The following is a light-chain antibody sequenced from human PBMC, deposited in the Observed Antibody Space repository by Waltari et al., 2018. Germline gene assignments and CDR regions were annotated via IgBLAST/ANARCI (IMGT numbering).Light chain of an antibody. J-gene: IGKJ1*01. CDR2: EAS. V-gene: IGKV3-20*01. CDR3: QKYEALPAT. Sequence: EIVLTQSPGTLSLSPGERATLPCRASQSISKYLVGYQQKPGQAPRLLIYEASIRATGIPDRFSGSGSGTDFSLIISRLEPEDFAVYYCQKYEALPATFGQGTKVEIK. CDR1: QSISKY.